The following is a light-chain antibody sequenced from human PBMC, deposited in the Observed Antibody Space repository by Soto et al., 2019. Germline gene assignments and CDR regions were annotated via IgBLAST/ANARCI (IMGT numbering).Light chain of an antibody. J-gene: IGLJ1*01. CDR2: EGT. V-gene: IGLV2-23*01. Sequence: QSALTQPRSVSGSPGQSVTISCTGTSSDFGTYNLVSWYQQHPGKAPKLLIYEGTKRPSGVSDRFSGFRSGNTASLTITGLRAEDEADYYCFSYAISSTYVFGTGTKVTVL. CDR3: FSYAISSTYV. CDR1: SSDFGTYNL.